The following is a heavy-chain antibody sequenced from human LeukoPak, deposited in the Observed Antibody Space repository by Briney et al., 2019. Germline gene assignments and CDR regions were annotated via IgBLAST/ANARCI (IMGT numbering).Heavy chain of an antibody. D-gene: IGHD3-9*01. J-gene: IGHJ4*02. CDR2: ISGSGGST. Sequence: GGSLRLSCAASGFTFSSYAMSWVRQAPGKGLEWVSAISGSGGSTYYADSVKGRFTISRDNSKNTLYLQMNSLRVEDTALYYCASEGVYTSTAYYDFDYWGQGTLVTVSS. CDR3: ASEGVYTSTAYYDFDY. V-gene: IGHV3-23*01. CDR1: GFTFSSYA.